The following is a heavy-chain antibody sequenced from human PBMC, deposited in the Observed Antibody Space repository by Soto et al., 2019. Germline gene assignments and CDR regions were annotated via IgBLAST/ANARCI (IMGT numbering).Heavy chain of an antibody. CDR2: IAWNSGII. V-gene: IGHV3-9*01. CDR3: AKDHYGSAIYGMDV. D-gene: IGHD3-10*01. CDR1: GFNFEDYA. J-gene: IGHJ6*02. Sequence: EVQLVESGGGLVQPGRSLRLSCAASGFNFEDYAMHWVRQAPGKGLEWVSGIAWNSGIIGYADSVKGRFTISRDNGKNSRYLQMNSLRPEDTALYYFAKDHYGSAIYGMDVWGQGTTVTVSS.